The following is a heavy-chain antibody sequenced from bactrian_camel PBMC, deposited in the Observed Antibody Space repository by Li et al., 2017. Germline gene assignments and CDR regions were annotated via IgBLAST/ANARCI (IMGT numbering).Heavy chain of an antibody. D-gene: IGHD1*01. CDR2: ISTNGRT. J-gene: IGHJ4*01. CDR1: GLTFRYTI. Sequence: HVQLVESGGGLVQAGGSLRLSCSVSGLTFRYTIMGWFRQAPEKEHELVSFISTNGRTYYSDSVRGRFTASKDNAKNTVYLQMNSLKPEDTAVFTCAADEVCYSGSWRVIHWGQGTQVTVS. V-gene: IGHV3S63*01. CDR3: AADEVCYSGSWRVIH.